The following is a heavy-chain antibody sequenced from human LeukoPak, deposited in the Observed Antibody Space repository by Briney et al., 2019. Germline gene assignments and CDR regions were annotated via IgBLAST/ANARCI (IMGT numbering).Heavy chain of an antibody. CDR1: GFTFSSYS. D-gene: IGHD2-15*01. V-gene: IGHV3-21*01. CDR3: ASLVVGGAFDI. Sequence: GGSLRLSCAASGFTFSSYSMNWVRQAPGKGLEWVSSISSSSSYIYYADSVRGRFTISRDNAKNSLYLQMNSLRAEDTAVYYCASLVVGGAFDIWGQGTMVTVSS. J-gene: IGHJ3*02. CDR2: ISSSSSYI.